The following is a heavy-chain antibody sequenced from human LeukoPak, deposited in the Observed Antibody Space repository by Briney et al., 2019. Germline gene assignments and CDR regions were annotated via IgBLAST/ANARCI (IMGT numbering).Heavy chain of an antibody. CDR3: ARGLSPTYSSSRSVDY. J-gene: IGHJ4*02. V-gene: IGHV1-69*13. CDR2: IIPIFGTA. CDR1: GGTFISYA. D-gene: IGHD6-6*01. Sequence: ASVKVSCKASGGTFISYAISWVRQAPGQGLEWMGGIIPIFGTANYAQKFQGRVTITADESTSTAYMELSSLRSEDTAVYYCARGLSPTYSSSRSVDYWGQGTLVTVSS.